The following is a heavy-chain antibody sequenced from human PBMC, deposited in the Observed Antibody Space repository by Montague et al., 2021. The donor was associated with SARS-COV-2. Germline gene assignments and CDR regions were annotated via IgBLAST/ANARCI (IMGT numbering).Heavy chain of an antibody. CDR1: GGSITNNIDY. Sequence: SETLSLTCTVSGGSITNNIDYWAWIREPPGKGLVWIGSIYDTGNTYYNPSLKIRVSISVVTYKNHLTLKLISVTAAETAVYYCARLKRYFDSSGSPSAFDFWGQGTKVTVSS. J-gene: IGHJ3*01. CDR2: IYDTGNT. V-gene: IGHV4-39*02. CDR3: ARLKRYFDSSGSPSAFDF. D-gene: IGHD3-22*01.